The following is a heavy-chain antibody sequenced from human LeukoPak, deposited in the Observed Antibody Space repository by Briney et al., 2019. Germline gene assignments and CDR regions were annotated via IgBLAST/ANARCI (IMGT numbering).Heavy chain of an antibody. Sequence: ASVKVSCKASGYTFTGYYIHWVRQAPGQGLEWMGWINPNSGSTNYAQKFQGRVTMTRDTSITSAYLELSRLTSDGTAVYFCARRSGNYYYLDNWGQGTLVTVSS. J-gene: IGHJ4*02. CDR1: GYTFTGYY. CDR3: ARRSGNYYYLDN. V-gene: IGHV1-2*02. CDR2: INPNSGST. D-gene: IGHD1-26*01.